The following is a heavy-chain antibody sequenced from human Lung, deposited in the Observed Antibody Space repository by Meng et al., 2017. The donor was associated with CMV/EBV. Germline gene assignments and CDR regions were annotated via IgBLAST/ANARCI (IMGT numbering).Heavy chain of an antibody. V-gene: IGHV1-2*02. CDR2: LNPESGGT. CDR1: GYKFTDYY. CDR3: ARGADSSSWYSPDDS. D-gene: IGHD6-13*01. Sequence: ASVKVSCKTSGYKFTDYYLHWVRQAPGQGLEWMGWLNPESGGTNSAQKFKGRVTMTRDTSITEAYMELSRLTSDDTAVYFCARGADSSSWYSPDDSWGQGTLVXVSS. J-gene: IGHJ4*02.